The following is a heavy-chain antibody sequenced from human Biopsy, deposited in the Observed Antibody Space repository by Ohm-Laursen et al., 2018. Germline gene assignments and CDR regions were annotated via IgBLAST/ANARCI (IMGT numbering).Heavy chain of an antibody. CDR2: IYGGGSPV. D-gene: IGHD1-26*01. J-gene: IGHJ3*01. CDR3: ARLSSGTYDASDL. CDR1: GFAFNLYE. Sequence: SLRLSCAASGFAFNLYEMNWVRQAPGKGMEWISYIYGGGSPVSYADSVKGRFTISRDNAQNSLYLHMNSLRAEDTAVYYCARLSSGTYDASDLWGQGTMVSVSS. V-gene: IGHV3-48*03.